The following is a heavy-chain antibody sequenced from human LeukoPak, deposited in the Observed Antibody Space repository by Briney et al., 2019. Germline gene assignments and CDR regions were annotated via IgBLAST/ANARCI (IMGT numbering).Heavy chain of an antibody. CDR1: GFTFSSYG. CDR2: MRGNGSSK. D-gene: IGHD3-10*01. CDR3: ARPYGSGSYSCWFDP. Sequence: TVGSLRLSCAASGFTFSSYGMHWVRQAPGKGREWVPFMRGNGSSKYYADSVKGRFTISRDNSKNTLYLQMNSLRAEDTAVYYCARPYGSGSYSCWFDPWGQGTLVTVSS. V-gene: IGHV3-30*02. J-gene: IGHJ5*02.